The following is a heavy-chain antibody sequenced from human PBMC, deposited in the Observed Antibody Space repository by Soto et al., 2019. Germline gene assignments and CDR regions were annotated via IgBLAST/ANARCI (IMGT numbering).Heavy chain of an antibody. D-gene: IGHD2-15*01. Sequence: QVQLQQWGAGLLKPSETLSLTCAVYGGSFSGYYWSWIRQPPGKGLEWIGEINNLGSTNYNASLKSRVTVSVDTSKNHFSLKLFSVTTADTAVYYCARGRGYCSGGSCYFDYWGQGTQVTVSS. CDR2: INNLGST. V-gene: IGHV4-34*01. J-gene: IGHJ4*02. CDR3: ARGRGYCSGGSCYFDY. CDR1: GGSFSGYY.